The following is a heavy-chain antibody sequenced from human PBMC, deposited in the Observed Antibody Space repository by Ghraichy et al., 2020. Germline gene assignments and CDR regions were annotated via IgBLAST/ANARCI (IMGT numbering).Heavy chain of an antibody. CDR2: IGDTGGST. CDR1: GFTFNTYA. CDR3: ATVKGYCTGTSCYFDS. J-gene: IGHJ4*02. V-gene: IGHV3-23*01. Sequence: GESLNISCAASGFTFNTYAMYWVRQAPGKGLEWVSAIGDTGGSTYYADSVKGRFTISRDNSKNTLYLQMSSLRAEDTAVYYCATVKGYCTGTSCYFDSWGQGTLVTVSS. D-gene: IGHD2-8*02.